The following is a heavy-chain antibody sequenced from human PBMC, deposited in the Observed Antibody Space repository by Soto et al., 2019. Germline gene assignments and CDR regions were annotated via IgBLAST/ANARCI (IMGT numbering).Heavy chain of an antibody. CDR1: GGSISSGDYY. D-gene: IGHD3-10*01. Sequence: SETLSLTCTVSGGSISSGDYYWSWIRQPPGKGLEWIGYIYYSGSTYYNPSLKSRVTISVDTSKNQFSLKLSSVTAADTAVYYCARMVRGVIITGHFDYWGQGTLVTVSS. V-gene: IGHV4-30-4*01. J-gene: IGHJ4*02. CDR3: ARMVRGVIITGHFDY. CDR2: IYYSGST.